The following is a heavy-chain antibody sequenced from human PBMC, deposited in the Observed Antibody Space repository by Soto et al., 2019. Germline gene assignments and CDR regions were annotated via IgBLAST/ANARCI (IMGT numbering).Heavy chain of an antibody. V-gene: IGHV3-23*01. CDR3: EKFYLPSGRNWFDP. Sequence: EVQLLESGGGLVQPGGSLRLSCEASGFTLSINDMSWVRQATGKGLEWVSSISGSDGRTYYADYVKGRFTISRDNSKNTLFLEMSSLRVEDTAVYYCEKFYLPSGRNWFDPWGRGTLVSVSS. J-gene: IGHJ5*02. CDR1: GFTLSIND. D-gene: IGHD3-10*01. CDR2: ISGSDGRT.